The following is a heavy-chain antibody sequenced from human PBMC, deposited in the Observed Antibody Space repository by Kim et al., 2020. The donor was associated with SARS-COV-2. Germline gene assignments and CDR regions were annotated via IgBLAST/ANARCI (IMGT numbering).Heavy chain of an antibody. CDR3: VKGGLFDFED. J-gene: IGHJ4*02. D-gene: IGHD3-10*02. CDR1: GFTFSTSR. CDR2: VSPDGTSI. Sequence: GGSLRLSCAASGFTFSTSRMDWVRQAPGKGLVWVSRVSPDGTSILDADSVKGRFTISRDNAKNTLYLQMNSLRAEDTGIYYCVKGGLFDFEDWGQGAMVT. V-gene: IGHV3-74*01.